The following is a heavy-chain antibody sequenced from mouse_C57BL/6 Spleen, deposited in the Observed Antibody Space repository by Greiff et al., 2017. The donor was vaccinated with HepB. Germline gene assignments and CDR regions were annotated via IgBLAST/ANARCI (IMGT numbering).Heavy chain of an antibody. Sequence: EVQLQQSGPELVKPGASVKIPCKASGYTFTDYNMDWVKQSHGKSLEWIGDINPNNGGTIYNQKFKGKATLTVDKSSSTAYMELRSLTSEDTAVYYCARTTYYSNYVLFAYWGQGTLVTVSA. J-gene: IGHJ3*01. D-gene: IGHD2-5*01. CDR3: ARTTYYSNYVLFAY. CDR1: GYTFTDYN. V-gene: IGHV1-18*01. CDR2: INPNNGGT.